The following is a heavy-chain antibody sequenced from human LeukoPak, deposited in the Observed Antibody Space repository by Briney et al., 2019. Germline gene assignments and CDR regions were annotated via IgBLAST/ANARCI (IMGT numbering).Heavy chain of an antibody. CDR2: INPNSGGT. Sequence: ASVKVSCKASGYTFTGYYMHWVRQAPGQGLEWMGWINPNSGGTNYAQKFQGRVTMTRDTSISTAYIELSRLRSDDTAVYYCARDIGHDYGDPIDYWGQGTLVTVSS. CDR3: ARDIGHDYGDPIDY. V-gene: IGHV1-2*02. CDR1: GYTFTGYY. D-gene: IGHD4-17*01. J-gene: IGHJ4*02.